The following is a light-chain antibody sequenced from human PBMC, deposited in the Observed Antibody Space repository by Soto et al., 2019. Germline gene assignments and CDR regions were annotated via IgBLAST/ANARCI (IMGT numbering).Light chain of an antibody. V-gene: IGKV3-20*01. Sequence: EIVLTQSPGTLSLSQGERATLSCRASQSVSSSYLAWYQQKPGQAPRLLIYGASSRATGIPDRFSGSGSGTDFTLTISRLEPEDFAVYYWQQYGSSLTWTFGQGTKVEIK. CDR1: QSVSSSY. J-gene: IGKJ1*01. CDR3: QQYGSSLTWT. CDR2: GAS.